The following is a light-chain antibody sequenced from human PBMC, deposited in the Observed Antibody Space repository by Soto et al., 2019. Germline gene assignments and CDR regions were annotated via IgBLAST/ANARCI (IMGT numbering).Light chain of an antibody. Sequence: QSVLTQPHSASGTPGQRVTISCSGSSSNIAPNTVNWYQHLPGAAPQLLIFANDRRPSGVPDRFSGSRSGTSASLAISGLQSEDEADYYCAAWDDRLNGYVFGTGTKVTVL. CDR3: AAWDDRLNGYV. CDR2: AND. J-gene: IGLJ1*01. CDR1: SSNIAPNT. V-gene: IGLV1-44*01.